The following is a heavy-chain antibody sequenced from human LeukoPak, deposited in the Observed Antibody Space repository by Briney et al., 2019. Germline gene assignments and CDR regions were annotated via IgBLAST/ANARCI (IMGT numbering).Heavy chain of an antibody. CDR3: ARDIVATIPAFDI. CDR1: GFTFSDYY. Sequence: GGSLRLSCAASGFTFSDYYMSWIRQAPGEGLEWVSYISSSGSTIYYADSVKGRFTISRDNAKNSLYLQMNSLRAEDTAVYYCARDIVATIPAFDIWGQGTMVTVSS. CDR2: ISSSGSTI. J-gene: IGHJ3*02. D-gene: IGHD5-12*01. V-gene: IGHV3-11*01.